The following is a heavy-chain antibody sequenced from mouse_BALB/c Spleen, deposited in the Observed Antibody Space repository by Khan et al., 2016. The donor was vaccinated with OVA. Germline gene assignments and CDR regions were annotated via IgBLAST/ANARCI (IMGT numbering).Heavy chain of an antibody. CDR2: IDPANGKT. D-gene: IGHD1-2*01. V-gene: IGHV14-3*02. CDR3: ASSLLLYAMDY. CDR1: GYNIKDTY. J-gene: IGHJ4*01. Sequence: VQLQQPGAELVKPGASVKLSCTGSGYNIKDTYIQWVKQRPEQGLEWIGRIDPANGKTIFDPKFQGKATITADTSSNTAYLHLSSLTSEDTVVYYCASSLLLYAMDYWGQGTSVTVSS.